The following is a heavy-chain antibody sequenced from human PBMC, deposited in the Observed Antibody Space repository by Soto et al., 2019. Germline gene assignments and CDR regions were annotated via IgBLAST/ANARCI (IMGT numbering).Heavy chain of an antibody. CDR1: SGSISSSNYY. V-gene: IGHV4-39*01. CDR2: IYYNGST. Sequence: QLQLQESGPGLVKPSETLSLTCTVSSGSISSSNYYWGWIRQPPGKGLEWIGSIYYNGSTYYNPSLKSRVTISVDTSKNQFSLKLSSVTAADTAVYYCARHYGDYYYYYGMDVWGQGTTVTVSS. J-gene: IGHJ6*02. D-gene: IGHD4-17*01. CDR3: ARHYGDYYYYYGMDV.